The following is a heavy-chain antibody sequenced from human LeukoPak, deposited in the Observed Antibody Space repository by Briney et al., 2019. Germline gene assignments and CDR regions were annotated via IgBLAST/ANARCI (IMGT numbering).Heavy chain of an antibody. CDR1: GFTFSSDW. CDR3: ARSDVYYYYMDV. Sequence: GGSLRLSCAVSGFTFSSDWMIWVRQAPGKGLEWVANINPDGSEKYYVDSVKGRFTISRDNAKNSLYLQMNSLRAEDTAVYYCARSDVYYYYMDVWGKGTTVTVSS. J-gene: IGHJ6*03. V-gene: IGHV3-7*01. CDR2: INPDGSEK.